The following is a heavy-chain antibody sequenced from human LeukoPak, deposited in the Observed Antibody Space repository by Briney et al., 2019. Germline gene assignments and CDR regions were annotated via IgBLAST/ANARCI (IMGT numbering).Heavy chain of an antibody. D-gene: IGHD3-9*01. J-gene: IGHJ4*02. V-gene: IGHV3-48*03. CDR1: GFSFSSYE. CDR2: ISSDGHVE. Sequence: GGSLRLSCAASGFSFSSYEMNWVRQDPGKGLEWVSHISSDGHVETYVDSVRGRFSMSRDNAKDLLFLQMDGLRAEDTAVYYCARDTLNGPFVISLDYWGQGALVTVSS. CDR3: ARDTLNGPFVISLDY.